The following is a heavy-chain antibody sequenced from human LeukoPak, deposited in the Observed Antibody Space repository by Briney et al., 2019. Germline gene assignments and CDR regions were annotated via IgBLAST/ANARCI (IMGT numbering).Heavy chain of an antibody. CDR3: ARVLTVGTTNGFGACDI. D-gene: IGHD1-26*01. V-gene: IGHV3-7*01. CDR2: INLRGSEK. CDR1: GFTFSNYW. Sequence: PGGSLRLSCATSGFTFSNYWMSWVRQAPGKGLEWVANINLRGSEKYYVDSVKGRFTISRDNANNSVYLQMNSLRSEDTAVYYCARVLTVGTTNGFGACDIWGQGTMVTVSS. J-gene: IGHJ3*02.